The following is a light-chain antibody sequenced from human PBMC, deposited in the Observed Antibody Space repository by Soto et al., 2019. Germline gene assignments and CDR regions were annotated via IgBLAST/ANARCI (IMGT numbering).Light chain of an antibody. CDR1: QTIDSG. Sequence: DIQMTQSPSTLSASVGDRVTITCRASQTIDSGLAWYQQKPGKAPKLLIYKASTLESGVPLRFSGSGSGTEFTLTITSLQPDDFATYYCQQYHFFWTFGQGTRVEI. CDR3: QQYHFFWT. CDR2: KAS. J-gene: IGKJ1*01. V-gene: IGKV1-5*03.